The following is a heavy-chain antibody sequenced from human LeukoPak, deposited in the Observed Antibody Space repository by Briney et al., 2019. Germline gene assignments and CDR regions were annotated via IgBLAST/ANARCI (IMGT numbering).Heavy chain of an antibody. V-gene: IGHV4-59*01. Sequence: SETLSLTCTVSGGSISSYHWSWIRQPPGKGLEWIGYIYYSGSTNYNPSLKSRVTISVDTSKNQFSLKLSSVTAADTAVYYCASEDYYGSGGHDYWGQGTLVTVSS. D-gene: IGHD3-10*01. J-gene: IGHJ4*02. CDR2: IYYSGST. CDR1: GGSISSYH. CDR3: ASEDYYGSGGHDY.